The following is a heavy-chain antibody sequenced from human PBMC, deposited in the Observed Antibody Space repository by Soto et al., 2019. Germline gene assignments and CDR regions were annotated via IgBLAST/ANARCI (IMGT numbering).Heavy chain of an antibody. CDR2: IYYSGST. J-gene: IGHJ6*02. CDR3: ARDHFGYSSSWYGMDV. D-gene: IGHD6-13*01. V-gene: IGHV4-59*01. Sequence: SETLSLTCTVSGGSISSFYWSWIRQPPGKGLEWIGYIYYSGSTNYNPSLKSRVTISVDTSKNQFSLKLSSVTAADTAVYYCARDHFGYSSSWYGMDVWGQGTTVTVSS. CDR1: GGSISSFY.